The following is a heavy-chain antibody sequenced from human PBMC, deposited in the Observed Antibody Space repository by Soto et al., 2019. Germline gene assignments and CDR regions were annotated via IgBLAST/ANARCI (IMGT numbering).Heavy chain of an antibody. V-gene: IGHV1-18*01. J-gene: IGHJ4*02. CDR1: GYTFTSYG. D-gene: IGHD3-10*01. CDR3: ARDSLPGRFGEWGYFDY. CDR2: ISAYNGNT. Sequence: ASVKVSCKASGYTFTSYGISWVRQAPGQGLEWMGWISAYNGNTNYAQKLQGRVTMTTDTSTSTAYMELRSLRSDDTAVYYCARDSLPGRFGEWGYFDYWGQGTLVTVSS.